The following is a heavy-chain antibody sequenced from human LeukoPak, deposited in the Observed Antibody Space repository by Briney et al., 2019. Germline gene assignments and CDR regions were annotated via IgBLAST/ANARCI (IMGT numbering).Heavy chain of an antibody. CDR1: GYTFTSYD. CDR2: MNPNSGNT. J-gene: IGHJ5*02. V-gene: IGHV1-8*01. D-gene: IGHD5-24*01. Sequence: ASVKVSCKASGYTFTSYDINWVRQATGQGLEWMGWMNPNSGNTGYAQKFQGRVTMTRNTSISTAYMGLSSLRSEDTAVYYCARPPRAGLDWFDPWGQGTLVTVSS. CDR3: ARPPRAGLDWFDP.